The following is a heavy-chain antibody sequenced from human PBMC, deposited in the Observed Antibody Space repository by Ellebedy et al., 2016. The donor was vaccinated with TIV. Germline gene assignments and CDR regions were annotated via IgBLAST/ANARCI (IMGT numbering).Heavy chain of an antibody. CDR2: IYPGGSDT. J-gene: IGHJ4*02. D-gene: IGHD1-14*01. CDR3: ARDSGLDY. Sequence: GESLKISCKGSGYIFTSYWIGWVRQMPGRGLDWVGIIYPGGSDTRYSPSFRGQVTMSVDQSTSTAYLQWSSLKASDTAVYYCARDSGLDYWGQGTLVTVSS. CDR1: GYIFTSYW. V-gene: IGHV5-51*01.